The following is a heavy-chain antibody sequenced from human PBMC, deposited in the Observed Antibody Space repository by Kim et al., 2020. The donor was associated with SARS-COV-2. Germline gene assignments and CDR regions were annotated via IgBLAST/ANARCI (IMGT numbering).Heavy chain of an antibody. D-gene: IGHD3-10*01. J-gene: IGHJ4*02. V-gene: IGHV4-59*08. CDR3: ARRGMVRVPPFLDY. CDR2: IYYSGST. Sequence: SETLSLTCTVSGGSISGYYWSWIRQPPGKGLEWIGYIYYSGSTNYNPSLKSRITVSVDTSKNHFSLKLSSVTAADTAVYYCARRGMVRVPPFLDYWGQGT. CDR1: GGSISGYY.